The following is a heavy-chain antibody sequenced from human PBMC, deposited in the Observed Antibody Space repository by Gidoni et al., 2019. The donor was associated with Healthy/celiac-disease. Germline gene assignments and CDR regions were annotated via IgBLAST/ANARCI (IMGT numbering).Heavy chain of an antibody. Sequence: EVQLVESGGGLVQPGGSLRLSCSASGFTFSSYAMHWVRQAPGKGLEYVSAISSNGGSTYYADSVKGRFTISRDNSKNTLYLQMSSLRAEDTAVYYCVKDRIQPWSWSSPHFGGVIGILDYWGQGTLVTVSS. CDR3: VKDRIQPWSWSSPHFGGVIGILDY. CDR2: ISSNGGST. CDR1: GFTFSSYA. D-gene: IGHD3-16*02. J-gene: IGHJ4*02. V-gene: IGHV3-64D*08.